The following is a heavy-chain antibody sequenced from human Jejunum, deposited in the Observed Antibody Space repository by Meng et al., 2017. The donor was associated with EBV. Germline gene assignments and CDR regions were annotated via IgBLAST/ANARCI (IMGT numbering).Heavy chain of an antibody. CDR2: MSPDNGDT. D-gene: IGHD5-24*01. J-gene: IGHJ4*02. CDR1: GYTFTTHH. Sequence: VQLGRFGAEVKKPGASVKVSCKASGYTFTTHHINWVRQATGQGLEYMGWMSPDNGDTGYAQNFQGRLTMTRDTSISTAYMELSSLTSDDTAVYYCARGDGYNLYWGQGTLVTVSS. V-gene: IGHV1-8*01. CDR3: ARGDGYNLY.